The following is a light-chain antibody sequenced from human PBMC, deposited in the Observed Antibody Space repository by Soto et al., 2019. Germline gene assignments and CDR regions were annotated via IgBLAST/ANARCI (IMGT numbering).Light chain of an antibody. Sequence: EIVLTQSPDTLSLSPGERATLSCRASQRDYDGYLAWYQQRPGQPPRLLIYGVFRMANGIPERFSRSGSGTDFTLTITPLEPEDFAVYYCQHYGHPQWTFGQGTKVAVK. CDR1: QRDYDGY. CDR2: GVF. CDR3: QHYGHPQWT. J-gene: IGKJ1*01. V-gene: IGKV3-20*01.